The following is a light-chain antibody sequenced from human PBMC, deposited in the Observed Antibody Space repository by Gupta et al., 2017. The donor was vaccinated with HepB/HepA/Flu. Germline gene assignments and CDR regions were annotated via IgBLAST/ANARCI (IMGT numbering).Light chain of an antibody. CDR3: QQDNSWPLT. J-gene: IGKJ4*01. Sequence: EIVMTQSPATLSVSPGERATLSCRASQSVSDNLAWYQQKLGQAPRLLIYGISTRATGIPARFSGSGSGTEFTLTISSLQSEDFAVYYCQQDNSWPLTFGGGTXVETK. CDR1: QSVSDN. CDR2: GIS. V-gene: IGKV3-15*01.